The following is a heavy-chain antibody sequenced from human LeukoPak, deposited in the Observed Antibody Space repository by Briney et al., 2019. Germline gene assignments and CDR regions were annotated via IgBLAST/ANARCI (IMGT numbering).Heavy chain of an antibody. CDR2: IYYSGST. CDR3: ARDGEYSYGGFDP. CDR1: GGSISSGDYY. D-gene: IGHD5-18*01. Sequence: PSETLSLTCTVSGGSISSGDYYRSWIRQPPGKGLEWIGYIYYSGSTYYNPSLKSRVTISVDTSKNQFSLKLSSVTAADTAVYYCARDGEYSYGGFDPWGQGTLVTVSS. V-gene: IGHV4-30-4*01. J-gene: IGHJ5*02.